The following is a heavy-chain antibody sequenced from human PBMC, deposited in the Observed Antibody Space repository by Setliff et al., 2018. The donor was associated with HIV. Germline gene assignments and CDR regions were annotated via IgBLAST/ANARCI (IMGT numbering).Heavy chain of an antibody. CDR2: IYTSGST. CDR3: ARGTAYYNFWSGYSQDYYYYMDV. J-gene: IGHJ6*03. D-gene: IGHD3-3*01. Sequence: ASETLSLTCTVSGGSMSTYYWSWIRQPPGKGLEWIGYIYTSGSTNYNPSLRSRVTISVDTSKNQFSLKLSSVTAADTAVYYCARGTAYYNFWSGYSQDYYYYMDVWGKGTTGTVSS. CDR1: GGSMSTYY. V-gene: IGHV4-4*08.